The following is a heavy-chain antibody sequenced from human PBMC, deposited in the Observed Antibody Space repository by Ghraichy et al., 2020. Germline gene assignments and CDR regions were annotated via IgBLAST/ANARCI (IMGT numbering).Heavy chain of an antibody. V-gene: IGHV3-30-3*01. CDR2: ISSDGSNR. J-gene: IGHJ4*02. CDR1: GFTFSTYA. D-gene: IGHD1-1*01. CDR3: VRDGFNDAALFDY. Sequence: GGSLRLSCAASGFTFSTYAFHWVRQAPGKGLEWVALISSDGSNRYYTDSVKGRFLISRDNSGNTLYLQMNSLKTEDNGIYYCVRDGFNDAALFDYWGQGSLVTVYS.